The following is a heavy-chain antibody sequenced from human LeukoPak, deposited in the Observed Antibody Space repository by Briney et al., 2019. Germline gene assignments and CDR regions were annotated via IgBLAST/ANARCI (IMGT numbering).Heavy chain of an antibody. CDR2: INHSGST. CDR1: GGSISSSSYY. D-gene: IGHD3-3*01. J-gene: IGHJ6*02. V-gene: IGHV4-39*07. CDR3: ARLRKKGYYYYYGMDV. Sequence: SETLSLTCTVSGGSISSSSYYWGWIRQPPGKGLEWIVEINHSGSTNYNPSLKSRVTISVDTSKNQFSLKLSSVTAADTAVYYCARLRKKGYYYYYGMDVWGQGTTVTVSS.